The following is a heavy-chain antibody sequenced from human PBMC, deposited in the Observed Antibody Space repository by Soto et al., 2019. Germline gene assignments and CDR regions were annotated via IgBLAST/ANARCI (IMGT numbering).Heavy chain of an antibody. CDR1: GVTFSSYE. Sequence: RLCCAASGVTFSSYEMNWVRQAPGKGLEWVSYISSSGSTIYYADSVKGRFTISRDNAKNSLYLQMNGLRAEDTAVYYCASLLGYCSSTSCSHCYYGMDXWGQATTVTVS. D-gene: IGHD2-2*01. CDR2: ISSSGSTI. CDR3: ASLLGYCSSTSCSHCYYGMDX. J-gene: IGHJ6*02. V-gene: IGHV3-48*03.